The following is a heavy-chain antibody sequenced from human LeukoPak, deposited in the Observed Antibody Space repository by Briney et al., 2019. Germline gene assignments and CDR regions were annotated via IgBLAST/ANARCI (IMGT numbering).Heavy chain of an antibody. Sequence: PSETLSLTCTVSGGSISSYYWSWIRQPPGKGLEWIGYVYYSGSTNYNPFLKSRVTISLDTSKNQFSLKLSSVTAADTAVYYCARGGTVTNFGYWGQGTLVTVSS. J-gene: IGHJ4*02. CDR2: VYYSGST. CDR1: GGSISSYY. D-gene: IGHD4-17*01. CDR3: ARGGTVTNFGY. V-gene: IGHV4-59*01.